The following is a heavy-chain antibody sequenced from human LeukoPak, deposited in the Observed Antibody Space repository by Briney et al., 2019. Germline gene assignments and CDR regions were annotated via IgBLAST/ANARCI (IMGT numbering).Heavy chain of an antibody. Sequence: SETLSLTCTVSGGSISSGSYYWSWIRQPAGKGLEWIGRIYTSGSTNYNPSLKSRVTISVDTSKNQFSLKLSSVTAADTAVYYCAWTGYSYGYWWFDPWGQGTLVTVSS. D-gene: IGHD5-18*01. J-gene: IGHJ5*02. CDR2: IYTSGST. CDR3: AWTGYSYGYWWFDP. CDR1: GGSISSGSYY. V-gene: IGHV4-61*02.